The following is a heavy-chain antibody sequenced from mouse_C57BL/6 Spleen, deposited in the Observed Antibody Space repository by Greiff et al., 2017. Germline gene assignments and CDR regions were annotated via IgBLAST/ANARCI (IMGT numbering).Heavy chain of an antibody. CDR1: GFTFSNYW. V-gene: IGHV6-3*01. CDR2: IRLKSDNYAT. Sequence: DVKLVESGGGLVQPGGSMKLSCVASGFTFSNYWMNWVRQSPEKGLEWVAQIRLKSDNYATHYAESVKGRFTISRDDSKSSVYLQMNNLRAEDTGIYYCTGDDGVGWLLRTAAWFAYWGQGTLVTVSA. CDR3: TGDDGVGWLLRTAAWFAY. J-gene: IGHJ3*01. D-gene: IGHD2-3*01.